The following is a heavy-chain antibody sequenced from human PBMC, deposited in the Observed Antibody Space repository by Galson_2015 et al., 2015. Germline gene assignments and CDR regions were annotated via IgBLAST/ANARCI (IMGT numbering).Heavy chain of an antibody. D-gene: IGHD2-15*01. CDR1: GFTFSSCG. V-gene: IGHV3-30*18. Sequence: SLRLSCAASGFTFSSCGMHWVRQAPGKGLEWVALISDEGSIKEYADSVKGRFTISRDNSKNTLSLQMNSLRAEDTAIYYCAKDNEGECSDGHCYSYYYYGMDVWGQGTTVTVS. J-gene: IGHJ6*02. CDR3: AKDNEGECSDGHCYSYYYYGMDV. CDR2: ISDEGSIK.